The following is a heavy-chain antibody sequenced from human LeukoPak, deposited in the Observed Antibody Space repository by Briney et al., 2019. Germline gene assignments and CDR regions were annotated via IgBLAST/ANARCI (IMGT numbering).Heavy chain of an antibody. CDR2: ISAYNGKT. CDR1: GFSFSIYG. J-gene: IGHJ4*02. CDR3: ARGGALTSFDS. Sequence: ASVRVSYKASGFSFSIYGFSWVRQAPGQGLEWMGWISAYNGKTNYTQKFQGRVTITTHTSTTTVYIDLRSLRSDDIAVYFCARGGALTSFDSWGQGTLITVSS. D-gene: IGHD1-26*01. V-gene: IGHV1-18*03.